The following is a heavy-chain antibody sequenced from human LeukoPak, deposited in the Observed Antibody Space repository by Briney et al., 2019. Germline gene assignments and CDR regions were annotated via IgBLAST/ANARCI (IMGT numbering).Heavy chain of an antibody. CDR1: GFTFSSYA. CDR3: AKGLELVVVAATLVDY. CDR2: ISGSGGST. D-gene: IGHD2-15*01. J-gene: IGHJ4*02. V-gene: IGHV3-23*01. Sequence: GGSLRLSCAASGFTFSSYAMSWVRQAPGKGLEWVSAISGSGGSTYYADSVKGRFTISRDNSKNTLYLQMNSLRAEDTAVYYCAKGLELVVVAATLVDYWGQGTLVTVSS.